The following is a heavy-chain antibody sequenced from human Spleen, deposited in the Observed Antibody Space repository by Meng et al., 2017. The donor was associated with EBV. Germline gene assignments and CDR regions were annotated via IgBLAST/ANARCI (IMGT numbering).Heavy chain of an antibody. CDR2: ISYDGISN. D-gene: IGHD5-12*01. Sequence: QVHLVESGGGVVQPGRSLRLSCAASGFSFSAFGMQWLRQAPGKGLEWVAFISYDGISNYYADSVKGRFTISRDNSRNTLYLQMDSLRAEDTAVYYCAKDPNVDILANGPFDYWGQGTLVTVDS. J-gene: IGHJ4*02. V-gene: IGHV3-33*05. CDR1: GFSFSAFG. CDR3: AKDPNVDILANGPFDY.